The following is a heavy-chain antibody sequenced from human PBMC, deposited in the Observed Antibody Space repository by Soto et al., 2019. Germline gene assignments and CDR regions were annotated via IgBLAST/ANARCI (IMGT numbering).Heavy chain of an antibody. Sequence: GGSLRLSCAASGFTFSSYAMHWVRQAPGKGLEWVAVISYDGSNKYYADSVKGRFTISRDNSKNTLYLQMNSLRAEDTAVYYCARGYSSSMDWGQGTLVTVSS. J-gene: IGHJ4*02. CDR3: ARGYSSSMD. CDR2: ISYDGSNK. D-gene: IGHD6-13*01. V-gene: IGHV3-30-3*01. CDR1: GFTFSSYA.